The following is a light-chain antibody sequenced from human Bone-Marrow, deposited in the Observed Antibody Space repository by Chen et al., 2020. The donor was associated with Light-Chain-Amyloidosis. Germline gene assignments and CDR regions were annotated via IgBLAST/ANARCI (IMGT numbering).Light chain of an antibody. Sequence: DIVLTQSPGTLSLSPGEGATLSCRASQSVSSRYLAGYQQKPGQAPRLLIYGASRRATGIPDRLSGSGSGPDFTLTISRREPEDFALYYCQEYGSSPQTFGQRTKVEIK. CDR2: GAS. CDR3: QEYGSSPQT. V-gene: IGKV3-20*01. CDR1: QSVSSRY. J-gene: IGKJ1*01.